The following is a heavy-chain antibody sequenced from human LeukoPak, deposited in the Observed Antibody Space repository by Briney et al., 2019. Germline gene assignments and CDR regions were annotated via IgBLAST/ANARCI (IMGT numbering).Heavy chain of an antibody. CDR2: IYTTGNT. CDR3: ARDARGLSGFDY. D-gene: IGHD3-3*01. J-gene: IGHJ4*02. CDR1: GGSISSYY. Sequence: SETLSLTCSVSGGSISSYYWSWIRQPAGKGREWIGRIYTTGNTDYNPSLKSRVTMSVDTSKNQFSLNLSSVTAADTAVYYCARDARGLSGFDYWGQGNLVTVSS. V-gene: IGHV4-4*07.